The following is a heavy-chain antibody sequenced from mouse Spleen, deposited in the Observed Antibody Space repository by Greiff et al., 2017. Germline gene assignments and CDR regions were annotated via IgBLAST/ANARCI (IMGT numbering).Heavy chain of an antibody. CDR2: IYPGNSDT. J-gene: IGHJ2*01. Sequence: VQLQQSGTVLARPGASVKMSCKTSGYTFTSYWMHWVKQRPGQGLEWIGAIYPGNSDTTYNQKFKDKAKLTAVTSASTAYMELSSLTNEDSAVYYCTRGDDYGDYWGQGTTLTVSS. V-gene: IGHV1-5*01. D-gene: IGHD2-4*01. CDR1: GYTFTSYW. CDR3: TRGDDYGDY.